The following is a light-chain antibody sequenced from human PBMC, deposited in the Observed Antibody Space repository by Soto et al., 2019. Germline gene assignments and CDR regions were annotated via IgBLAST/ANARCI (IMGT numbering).Light chain of an antibody. CDR1: SSNVGSYNL. J-gene: IGLJ2*01. Sequence: QSVLTQPASVSGSPGQSITISCTGTSSNVGSYNLVSWYQQHPGKAPKLMIYECSKRPSGVSNRFSGSKSGNTASLTISGLQAEDEADYHCCSYAGSSTYVIFGGGTKVTVL. CDR2: ECS. V-gene: IGLV2-23*01. CDR3: CSYAGSSTYVI.